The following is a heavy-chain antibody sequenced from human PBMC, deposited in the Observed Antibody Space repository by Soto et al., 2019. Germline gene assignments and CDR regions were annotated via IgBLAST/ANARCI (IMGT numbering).Heavy chain of an antibody. V-gene: IGHV4-30-4*01. CDR1: GGSISSGDYY. D-gene: IGHD1-7*01. Sequence: SETLSLTCTVSGGSISSGDYYWSWIRQPPGKGLEWIGYIYYSGSTYYNPSLKSRVTISVDTSKNQFSLKLSSVTAADTAVYYCARHSITGTTPGSYYYYGMDVWGQGTTVTVSS. J-gene: IGHJ6*02. CDR3: ARHSITGTTPGSYYYYGMDV. CDR2: IYYSGST.